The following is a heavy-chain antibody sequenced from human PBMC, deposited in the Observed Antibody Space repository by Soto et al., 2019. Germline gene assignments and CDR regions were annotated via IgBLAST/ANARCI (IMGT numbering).Heavy chain of an antibody. CDR3: ARDSPHCGGDCYPQNWFDP. CDR2: ISAYNGNT. Sequence: ASVKVSCKASGYTFTSYGISWVRQAPGQGLEWMGWISAYNGNTNYAQKLQGRVTMTTDTSTSTAYMELRSLRSDDTAVYYCARDSPHCGGDCYPQNWFDPWGQGALVTVSS. V-gene: IGHV1-18*01. J-gene: IGHJ5*02. CDR1: GYTFTSYG. D-gene: IGHD2-21*02.